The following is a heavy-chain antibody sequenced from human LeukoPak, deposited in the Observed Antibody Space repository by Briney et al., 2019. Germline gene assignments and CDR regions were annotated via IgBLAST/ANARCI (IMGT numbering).Heavy chain of an antibody. J-gene: IGHJ4*02. CDR3: ANHRFIVGATLFDY. V-gene: IGHV3-23*01. Sequence: GGSLRLSCAASGFTFSSYAMSWVRQAPGKGLEWVSAISGSGGSTYYADSVKGRFTISRDNSKNTLYLQMNSLRAEDTAVYYCANHRFIVGATLFDYWGQGTLVTVSS. D-gene: IGHD1-26*01. CDR2: ISGSGGST. CDR1: GFTFSSYA.